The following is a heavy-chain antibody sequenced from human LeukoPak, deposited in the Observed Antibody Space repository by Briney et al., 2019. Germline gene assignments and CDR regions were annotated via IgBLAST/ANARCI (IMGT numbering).Heavy chain of an antibody. Sequence: ASVKVSCKASGDTFTRYYIHWVRQAPGQGLEWMGIINPNDGSTNYAQKFQGRVTMTRDTSTSTVYMELSSLRSEDTAVYYCARSHSGSYYGNYWGQGTLVTVSS. V-gene: IGHV1-46*01. CDR1: GDTFTRYY. CDR2: INPNDGST. D-gene: IGHD1-26*01. J-gene: IGHJ4*02. CDR3: ARSHSGSYYGNY.